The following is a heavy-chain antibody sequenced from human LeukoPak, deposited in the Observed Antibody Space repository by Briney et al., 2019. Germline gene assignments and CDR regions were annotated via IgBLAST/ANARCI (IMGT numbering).Heavy chain of an antibody. CDR3: ARDFIPQQLDNDAFEI. J-gene: IGHJ3*02. Sequence: SVKVSCKASGGTFSSYAISWVRQAPGQGLEWMGGIIPIFGTANYAQKFQGRVTITADESTSTAYMELSSLRSEDTAVYYCARDFIPQQLDNDAFEIWGQGTMVTVSS. CDR2: IIPIFGTA. D-gene: IGHD6-13*01. V-gene: IGHV1-69*01. CDR1: GGTFSSYA.